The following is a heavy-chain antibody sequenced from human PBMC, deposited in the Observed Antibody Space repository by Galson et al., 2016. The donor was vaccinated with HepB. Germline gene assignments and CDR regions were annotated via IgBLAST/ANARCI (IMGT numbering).Heavy chain of an antibody. CDR3: ARGVVGSSTDAFDI. CDR2: IDPKSGDT. V-gene: IGHV1-2*02. D-gene: IGHD1-26*01. Sequence: SVKVSCKASGYTFTGHYVHWVRQAPGQGLEWMGWIDPKSGDTHYVQRFQGRVTMTRDTSISTAYMEVTRLKSDDTAVFYCARGVVGSSTDAFDIWGQGTMVTVS. CDR1: GYTFTGHY. J-gene: IGHJ3*02.